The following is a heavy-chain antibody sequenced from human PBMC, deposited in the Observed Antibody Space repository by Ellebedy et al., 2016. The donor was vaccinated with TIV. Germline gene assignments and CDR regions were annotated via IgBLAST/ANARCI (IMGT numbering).Heavy chain of an antibody. CDR3: ARALGDDDAFDI. J-gene: IGHJ3*02. V-gene: IGHV1-69*10. CDR1: GGTFSSYA. D-gene: IGHD7-27*01. CDR2: IIPILGIA. Sequence: ASVKVSCKASGGTFSSYAISWVRQAPGQGLEWMGGIIPILGIANYAQKFQGRVTITADKSTSTAYMELSSLRSEDTAVYYCARALGDDDAFDIWGQGTMVTVSS.